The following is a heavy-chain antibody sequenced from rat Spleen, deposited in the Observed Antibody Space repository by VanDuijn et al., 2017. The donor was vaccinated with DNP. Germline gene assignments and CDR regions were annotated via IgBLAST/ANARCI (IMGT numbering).Heavy chain of an antibody. Sequence: EVQLVESGGGLVQPGRSLKLSCAASGFTFSDYAMAWVRPSPKIGLEWVATIIYDGSTTFYRDSVTGRFTISRDFAKSTLYLQMDSLRSEDSATYYCTTRGNYGGYDYWGQGVMVTVSS. D-gene: IGHD1-11*01. CDR1: GFTFSDYA. V-gene: IGHV5-17*01. CDR2: IIYDGSTT. CDR3: TTRGNYGGYDY. J-gene: IGHJ2*01.